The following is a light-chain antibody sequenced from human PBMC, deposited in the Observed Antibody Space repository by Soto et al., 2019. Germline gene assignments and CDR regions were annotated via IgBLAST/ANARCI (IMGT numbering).Light chain of an antibody. CDR3: QQYSSLWT. J-gene: IGKJ5*01. CDR2: GAS. V-gene: IGKV3-20*01. CDR1: QSVSNNY. Sequence: EIVLTQSACTLSLSPGDRATLSCRTSQSVSNNYLAWYQQKPGQAPRLLIYGASSRATGIPDRFSGSGSGTDFTLSISRLEPEDFAVYYCQQYSSLWTFGQGTRLEIK.